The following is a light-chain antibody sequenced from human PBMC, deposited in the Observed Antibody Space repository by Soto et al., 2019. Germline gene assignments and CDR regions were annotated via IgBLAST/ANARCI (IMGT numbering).Light chain of an antibody. CDR1: QTVLYSSNNKNY. CDR2: WAS. CDR3: QQYYNTPYT. J-gene: IGKJ2*01. V-gene: IGKV4-1*01. Sequence: DIVMTQSPDSLAMSLGERATINCKSTQTVLYSSNNKNYLAWYQHKPGQHPKLLIYWASTRVSGVPDRFSGSGSGTDCTLSSISLQAEDVVVYYCQQYYNTPYTFGQGTKLEIK.